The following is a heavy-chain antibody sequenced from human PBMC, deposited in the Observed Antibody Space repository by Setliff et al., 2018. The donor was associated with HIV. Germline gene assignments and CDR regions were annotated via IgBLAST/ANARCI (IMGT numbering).Heavy chain of an antibody. CDR1: GGSFSGYN. Sequence: SETLSLTCAVYGGSFSGYNWNWIRQPPGKGLEWIGYIHYSGSTYFNPSLKSRVTISLDTSKNQFSLKVSSMTAADTAVYYCARNSKNWNYPVEYYDYYMDVWGTGTTVTVSS. CDR3: ARNSKNWNYPVEYYDYYMDV. V-gene: IGHV4-34*09. D-gene: IGHD1-7*01. J-gene: IGHJ6*03. CDR2: IHYSGST.